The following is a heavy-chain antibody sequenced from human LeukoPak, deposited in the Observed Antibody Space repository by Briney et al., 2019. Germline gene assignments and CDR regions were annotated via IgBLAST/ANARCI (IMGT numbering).Heavy chain of an antibody. CDR1: GGSFSGYY. Sequence: SETLSLTCAVYGGSFSGYYWSWIRQPPGKGLEWIGEINHSGSTYYNPSLKSRVTISVDTSKNQFSLKLSSVTAADTAVYYCARTGSSSIDYWGRGTLVTVSS. D-gene: IGHD6-6*01. V-gene: IGHV4-34*01. CDR2: INHSGST. CDR3: ARTGSSSIDY. J-gene: IGHJ4*02.